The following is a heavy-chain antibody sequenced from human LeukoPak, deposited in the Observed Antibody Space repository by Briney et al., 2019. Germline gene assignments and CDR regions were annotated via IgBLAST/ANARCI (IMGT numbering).Heavy chain of an antibody. CDR2: INPNTGDT. CDR1: GYTFTVYY. V-gene: IGHV1-2*02. J-gene: IGHJ4*02. Sequence: ASLKVSCKASGYTFTVYYMHWVRQAPGQGLEWMAWINPNTGDTNFAQKFQSRVTMTRDTSISTAYMELNSLSSDDTAVYYCARVPLFGVVTIDYWGQRSLVTVSS. CDR3: ARVPLFGVVTIDY. D-gene: IGHD3-3*01.